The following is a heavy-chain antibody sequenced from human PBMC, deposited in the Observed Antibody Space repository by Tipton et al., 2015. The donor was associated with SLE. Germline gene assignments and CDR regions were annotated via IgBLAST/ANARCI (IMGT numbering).Heavy chain of an antibody. Sequence: TLSLTCTVSGGSIRSSRHFWGWIRQPPGKGLEWIGVLYYSGNTYYNPSLKSPVTLSIDTSKNQFSLKMRSVTAADTAVYFCARGYCSDGVCYGFGFFDYWGQGNLIYVSS. J-gene: IGHJ4*02. D-gene: IGHD2-8*01. CDR3: ARGYCSDGVCYGFGFFDY. CDR2: LYYSGNT. V-gene: IGHV4-39*07. CDR1: GGSIRSSRHF.